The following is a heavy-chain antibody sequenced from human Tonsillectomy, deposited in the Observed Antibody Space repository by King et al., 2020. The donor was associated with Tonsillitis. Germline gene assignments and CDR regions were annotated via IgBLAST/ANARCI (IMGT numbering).Heavy chain of an antibody. V-gene: IGHV4-39*07. CDR3: ASSLTYVYFYAMDV. CDR1: GGPITSSNYY. Sequence: QLQESGPGLVRPSETLSLTCAVSGGPITSSNYYWGWIRQPPGKGLEWIGTFYYSGSPYYNPSLKSRVTISVDTSKNQFSVKLKSVTAADTAVYYCASSLTYVYFYAMDVWGQGTTVTVSS. D-gene: IGHD3-16*01. J-gene: IGHJ6*02. CDR2: FYYSGSP.